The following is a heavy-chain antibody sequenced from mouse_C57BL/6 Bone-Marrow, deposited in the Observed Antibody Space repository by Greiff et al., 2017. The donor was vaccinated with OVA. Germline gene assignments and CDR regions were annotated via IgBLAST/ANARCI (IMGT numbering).Heavy chain of an antibody. D-gene: IGHD2-3*01. V-gene: IGHV1-50*01. CDR3: ARCDGYYFDY. CDR1: GYTFTSYW. J-gene: IGHJ2*01. CDR2: IDPSDSYT. Sequence: QVQLKQPGAELVKPGASVKLSCKASGYTFTSYWMQWVKQRPGQGLEWIGEIDPSDSYTNYNQKFKGKATLTVDTSSSTAYMQLSSLTSEDSAVYYCARCDGYYFDYWGQGTTLTVSS.